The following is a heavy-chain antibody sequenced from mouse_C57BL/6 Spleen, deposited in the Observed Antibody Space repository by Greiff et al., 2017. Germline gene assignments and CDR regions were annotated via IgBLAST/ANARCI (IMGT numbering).Heavy chain of an antibody. V-gene: IGHV14-1*01. CDR3: SKIIRSDAMDY. Sequence: VQLKESGAELVRPGASVKLSCTASGFNIKDYYMHWVKQRPEQGLEWIGRIDPEDGDTEYAPKFQGKATMTADTSSNTAYLQLSSLTSEDTAVYYCSKIIRSDAMDYWGQGTSVTVSS. CDR2: IDPEDGDT. J-gene: IGHJ4*01. CDR1: GFNIKDYY.